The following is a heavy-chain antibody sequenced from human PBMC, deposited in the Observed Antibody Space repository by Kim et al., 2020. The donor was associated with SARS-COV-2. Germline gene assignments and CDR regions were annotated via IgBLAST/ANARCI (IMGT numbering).Heavy chain of an antibody. CDR1: GFSFSNAW. CDR2: IKSKTDGGTT. V-gene: IGHV3-15*01. CDR3: STERYDILTGDEHDYYYDGMDV. J-gene: IGHJ6*02. Sequence: GGSLRLSCAASGFSFSNAWMSWVRQAPGKGLEWVGRIKSKTDGGTTDYAAPVKGRFTISRDDSKNTLYLQMNSLKTEDTAVYYCSTERYDILTGDEHDYYYDGMDVWGQGTTVTVSS. D-gene: IGHD3-9*01.